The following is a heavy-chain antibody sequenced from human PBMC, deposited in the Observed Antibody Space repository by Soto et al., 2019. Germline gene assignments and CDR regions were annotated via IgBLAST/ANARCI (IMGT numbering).Heavy chain of an antibody. J-gene: IGHJ3*02. CDR2: IYYSGST. CDR1: GGSISSGGYY. Sequence: SETLSLTCTVSGGSISSGGYYWSWIRQHPGKGLERIGYIYYSGSTYYNPSLNSRVTISVDTSKNQFSLKLSSVTAADTAAYYCAIDKGGVYYYDSSGYFSFCAFDILGQGTMVTVS. D-gene: IGHD3-22*01. V-gene: IGHV4-31*03. CDR3: AIDKGGVYYYDSSGYFSFCAFDI.